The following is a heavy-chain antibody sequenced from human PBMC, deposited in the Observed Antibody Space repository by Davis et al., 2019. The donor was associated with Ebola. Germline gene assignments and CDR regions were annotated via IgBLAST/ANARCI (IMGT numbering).Heavy chain of an antibody. V-gene: IGHV1-69*13. Sequence: SVKVSCKASGGTFSSYAISWVRQAPGQGLEWMGGIIPIFGTANYAQKFQGRVTITADASPSTAYMELSSLRSEDTAVYYCERGPPKDSRGFDWGQGTLVTVSS. D-gene: IGHD3-22*01. J-gene: IGHJ4*02. CDR1: GGTFSSYA. CDR2: IIPIFGTA. CDR3: ERGPPKDSRGFD.